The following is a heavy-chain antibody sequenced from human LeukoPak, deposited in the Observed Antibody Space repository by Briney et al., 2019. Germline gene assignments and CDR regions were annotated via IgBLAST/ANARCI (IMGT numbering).Heavy chain of an antibody. CDR1: GITLGGYW. J-gene: IGHJ4*02. V-gene: IGHV3-7*01. CDR3: VRDRGRASTDY. D-gene: IGHD1-26*01. Sequence: PGGSLRLFCAASGITLGGYWMSWVRQAPGKGLEWVANIKTDGSEENYVDSVKGRFTISRDNAKNSLSLQMNSLRADDTAVYYCVRDRGRASTDYWGQGTLVTVSS. CDR2: IKTDGSEE.